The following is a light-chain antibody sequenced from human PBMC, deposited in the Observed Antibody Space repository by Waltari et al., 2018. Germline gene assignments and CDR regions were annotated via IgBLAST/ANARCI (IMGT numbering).Light chain of an antibody. CDR1: SSDVGAYDH. Sequence: QSALTQPPSASGSPGQSVTISCTGTSSDVGAYDHVSWYQQHPHKAPKLLIDDVHRRPSGGPDGFSGSKSGTTASLTVSGLQADDEAHYYCVSHGGANNFWVFGGGTMLTVL. J-gene: IGLJ3*02. V-gene: IGLV2-8*01. CDR2: DVH. CDR3: VSHGGANNFWV.